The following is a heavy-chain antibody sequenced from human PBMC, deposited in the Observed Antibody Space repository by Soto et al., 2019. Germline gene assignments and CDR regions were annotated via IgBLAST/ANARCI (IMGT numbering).Heavy chain of an antibody. Sequence: ASVKVSCKASGGTFSSYAISWVRQAPGQGLEWMGGIIPIFGTANYAQKFQGRVTITADESTSTAYMELSSLRSEDTAVYYCAREEFIKGPFGYWGQGTLVTVSS. V-gene: IGHV1-69*13. J-gene: IGHJ4*02. CDR3: AREEFIKGPFGY. CDR2: IIPIFGTA. CDR1: GGTFSSYA. D-gene: IGHD3-10*01.